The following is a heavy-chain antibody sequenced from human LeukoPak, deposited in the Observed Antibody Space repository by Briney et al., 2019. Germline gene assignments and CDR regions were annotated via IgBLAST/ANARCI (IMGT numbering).Heavy chain of an antibody. D-gene: IGHD4-17*01. CDR1: GGSISSYY. CDR2: IYYSGST. J-gene: IGHJ4*02. Sequence: SETLSLTCTVSGGSISSYYWSWIRQPPGKGLEWIGYIYYSGSTNYNPSLKSRVTKSVDTSKNQFSLKLSSVTAADTAVYYCARVGTDDYGDYYFDYWGQGTLVTVSS. CDR3: ARVGTDDYGDYYFDY. V-gene: IGHV4-59*01.